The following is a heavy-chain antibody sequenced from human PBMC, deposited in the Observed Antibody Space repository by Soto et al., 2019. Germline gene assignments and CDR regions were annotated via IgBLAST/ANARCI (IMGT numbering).Heavy chain of an antibody. J-gene: IGHJ4*02. Sequence: QVQVLQSGAEVRKPGSSVRVSCKASGGPFSNYAINWLRQAPGQGLVWMGGIIPISGTTNYTHKFQGRLTITADESTGTSYMDLSSLTSEDTAIYYCSSAPEYSYCYIFYFADWGQGTQITVSS. CDR2: IIPISGTT. CDR3: SSAPEYSYCYIFYFAD. V-gene: IGHV1-69*01. CDR1: GGPFSNYA. D-gene: IGHD5-18*01.